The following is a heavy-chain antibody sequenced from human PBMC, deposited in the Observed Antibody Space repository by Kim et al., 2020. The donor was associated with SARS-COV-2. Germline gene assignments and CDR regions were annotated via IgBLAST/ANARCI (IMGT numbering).Heavy chain of an antibody. V-gene: IGHV3-21*01. CDR2: ICSSSSNI. Sequence: GGSLRLSCAASGFTFSSYSMNWVRQAPGKGLEWVSAICSSSSNIYYADSVKGRFTISRDNAKNSLYLQMNSLRAEDTAVYYCARDSEGMPGWFDPWGQGTLVTVSS. D-gene: IGHD2-2*01. J-gene: IGHJ5*02. CDR1: GFTFSSYS. CDR3: ARDSEGMPGWFDP.